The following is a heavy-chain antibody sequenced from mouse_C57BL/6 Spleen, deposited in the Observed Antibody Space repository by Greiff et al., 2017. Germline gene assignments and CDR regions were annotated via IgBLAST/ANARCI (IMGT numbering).Heavy chain of an antibody. CDR2: ISSGSSTI. D-gene: IGHD2-4*01. V-gene: IGHV5-17*01. Sequence: EVNVVESGGGLVKPGGSLKLSCAASGFTFSDYGMHWVRQAPEKGLEWVAYISSGSSTIYYADTVKGRFTISRDNAKNTLFLQMPSLRSEDTAMYYCARPYYDYDNWYFDVWGTGTTVTVSS. J-gene: IGHJ1*03. CDR1: GFTFSDYG. CDR3: ARPYYDYDNWYFDV.